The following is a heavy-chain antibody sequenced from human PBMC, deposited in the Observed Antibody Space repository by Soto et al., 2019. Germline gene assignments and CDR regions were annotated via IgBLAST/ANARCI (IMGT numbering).Heavy chain of an antibody. V-gene: IGHV3-48*02. CDR1: GFTFSSYS. CDR3: AIDHPIVVAIDAFDI. J-gene: IGHJ3*02. D-gene: IGHD3-22*01. CDR2: ISSSSSTI. Sequence: VQLVESGGGLVQPGGSLRLSCAASGFTFSSYSMNWVRQAPGKGLEWVSYISSSSSTIYYADSVKGRFTISRDNAKNSLYLQMNSLRDEDTAVYYCAIDHPIVVAIDAFDIWGQGTMVTVSS.